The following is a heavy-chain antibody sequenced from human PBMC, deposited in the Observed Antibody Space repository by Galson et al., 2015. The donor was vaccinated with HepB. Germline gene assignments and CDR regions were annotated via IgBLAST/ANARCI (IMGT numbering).Heavy chain of an antibody. Sequence: SVKVSCKVSGYTFTTYGMSWVRQAPGQGLEWMGWISTYSGDTNYAQKFQGRVTMTTDTSTGTAFMELRSLRSDDTAVYYCAFGGGTFDYWGQGTLVTVSS. D-gene: IGHD3-16*01. V-gene: IGHV1-18*04. CDR1: GYTFTTYG. CDR2: ISTYSGDT. CDR3: AFGGGTFDY. J-gene: IGHJ4*02.